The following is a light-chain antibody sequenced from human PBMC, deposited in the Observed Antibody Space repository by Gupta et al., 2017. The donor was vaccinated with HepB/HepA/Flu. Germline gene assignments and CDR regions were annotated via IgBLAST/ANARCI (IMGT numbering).Light chain of an antibody. CDR2: DVS. CDR3: SSDAGIDNFV. V-gene: IGLV2-11*01. Sequence: QSALTQPRSVSEAPGQTVTISCTGTSSDVGGYNSVSWYQQHPCKPHRLMIYDVSKRPAGVPGRFSGSKSGNTASLTISGHQEEEEADYYCSSDAGIDNFVFGTGTKVTVL. J-gene: IGLJ1*01. CDR1: SSDVGGYNS.